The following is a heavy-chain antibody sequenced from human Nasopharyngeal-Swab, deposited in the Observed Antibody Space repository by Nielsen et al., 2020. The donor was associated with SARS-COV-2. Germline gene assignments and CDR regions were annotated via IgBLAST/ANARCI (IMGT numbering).Heavy chain of an antibody. CDR3: ARDGLDYDFWSAYFMDV. Sequence: GGARRLSWASSGCTVNNYNLNWVRLARGKGLEWVSSISSSSSYIYYADSVKGRFTISRDNAKNALYLQMNSLRAEDTAVYYCARDGLDYDFWSAYFMDVWGQGTTVTVSS. D-gene: IGHD3-3*01. V-gene: IGHV3-21*01. CDR2: ISSSSSYI. J-gene: IGHJ6*02. CDR1: GCTVNNYN.